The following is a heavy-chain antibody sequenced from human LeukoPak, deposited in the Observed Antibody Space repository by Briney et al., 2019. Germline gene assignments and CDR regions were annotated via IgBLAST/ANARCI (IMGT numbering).Heavy chain of an antibody. CDR2: ISSSGSTI. J-gene: IGHJ6*04. Sequence: GGSLRLSCAASGFTFSSYEMNWVRQAPGKGLEWVSYISSSGSTIYYADSVKGRFTISRDNAKNSLYLQMNSLSAEDTAVYYCAELGITMIGGVWGKGTTVTIYS. CDR3: AELGITMIGGV. V-gene: IGHV3-48*03. D-gene: IGHD3-10*02. CDR1: GFTFSSYE.